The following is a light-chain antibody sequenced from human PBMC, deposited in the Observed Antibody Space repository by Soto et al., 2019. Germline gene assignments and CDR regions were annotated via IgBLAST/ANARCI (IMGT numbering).Light chain of an antibody. V-gene: IGKV3-20*01. CDR2: GAS. J-gene: IGKJ1*01. CDR1: QSVSSSY. Sequence: ELVLPLSLGTLSFAPLYRSTISFLASQSVSSSYLAWYQQKPGQAPRLLIYGASSRATGIPDRFSGSGSGTDFTLTISRLEPEDFAVYYCKQYGSSATCGQGTKVDIK. CDR3: KQYGSSAT.